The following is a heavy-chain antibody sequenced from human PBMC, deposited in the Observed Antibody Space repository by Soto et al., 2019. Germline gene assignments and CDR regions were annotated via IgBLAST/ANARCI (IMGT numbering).Heavy chain of an antibody. CDR1: GFTFSSYA. CDR2: ITGSGGTT. D-gene: IGHD2-2*01. V-gene: IGHV3-23*01. J-gene: IGHJ4*02. CDR3: AKRSSSSRHFDY. Sequence: EVQLLESGGGFVQPGGSLRLSCAASGFTFSSYAMSWVRQAPGKGLEWVSAITGSGGTTYYADSVKGRFTISRDNSKNTLYLQMNSLRAEDTAVYYCAKRSSSSRHFDYWGKGTLVTVSS.